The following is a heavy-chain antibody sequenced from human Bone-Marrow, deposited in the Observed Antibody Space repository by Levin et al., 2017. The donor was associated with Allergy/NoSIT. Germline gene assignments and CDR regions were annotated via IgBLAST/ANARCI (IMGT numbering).Heavy chain of an antibody. D-gene: IGHD3-10*01. J-gene: IGHJ5*02. CDR2: IQSNGKT. CDR3: ARDRFYSDSGSNFSWFDP. Sequence: GGSLRLSCAASGFTFSTYWMHWVRQAPGKGLVWVSRIQSNGKTNYADSVKGRFTISIDNAKNTLYLQMNSLTVEDTAVYYCARDRFYSDSGSNFSWFDPWGQGTLVTVSS. V-gene: IGHV3-74*01. CDR1: GFTFSTYW.